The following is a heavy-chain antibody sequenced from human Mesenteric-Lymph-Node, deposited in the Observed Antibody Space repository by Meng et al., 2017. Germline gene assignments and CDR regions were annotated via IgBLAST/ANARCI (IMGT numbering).Heavy chain of an antibody. CDR2: ISWNSGSI. D-gene: IGHD3-3*01. Sequence: SLKISCAASGFTFSSYSMNWVRQAPGKGLEWVSGISWNSGSIGYADSVKGRFTISRDNAKNSLYLQMNSLRAEDMALYYCAKAYYDFWSGYYPLDYWGQGTLVTVSS. CDR3: AKAYYDFWSGYYPLDY. CDR1: GFTFSSYS. V-gene: IGHV3-9*03. J-gene: IGHJ4*02.